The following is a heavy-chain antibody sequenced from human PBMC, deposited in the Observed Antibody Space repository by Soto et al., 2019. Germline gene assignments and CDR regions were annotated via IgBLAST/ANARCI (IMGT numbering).Heavy chain of an antibody. D-gene: IGHD6-13*01. V-gene: IGHV4-39*01. CDR2: LYYDGNT. Sequence: SETLSLTCTVSGGSIATATYYWGWVRQTPGKHLEWIGSLYYDGNTYDNPSLRSRVTMSIDTSKNQFSLKISSVTAADTAVYYCARHGGHPPKQPLDVWGQGTLVTVSS. CDR3: ARHGGHPPKQPLDV. J-gene: IGHJ4*02. CDR1: GGSIATATYY.